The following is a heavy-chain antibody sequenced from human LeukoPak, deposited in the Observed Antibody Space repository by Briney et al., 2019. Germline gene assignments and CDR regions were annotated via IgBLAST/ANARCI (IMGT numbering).Heavy chain of an antibody. V-gene: IGHV4-59*01. D-gene: IGHD6-13*01. CDR2: IYSSGST. J-gene: IGHJ4*02. CDR3: ARAHSSSWYMDY. CDR1: GXSISNYY. Sequence: PSETLSLTCTVSGXSISNYYWSWIRQPPGKGLEWIGYIYSSGSTNYNPSLKSRVTISVDTSKNQLSLRLNSVTAADAAVYYCARAHSSSWYMDYWGQGTLVTVS.